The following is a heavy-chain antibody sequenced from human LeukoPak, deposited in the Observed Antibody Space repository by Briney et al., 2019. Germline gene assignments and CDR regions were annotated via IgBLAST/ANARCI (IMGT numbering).Heavy chain of an antibody. D-gene: IGHD6-19*01. V-gene: IGHV1-2*02. CDR3: ARDGPPGSIAVAGTFDY. CDR1: GYTFTGYY. CDR2: INPNSGGT. Sequence: ASVKVSCKASGYTFTGYYMHWVRQAPGQGLEWMGWINPNSGGTNYAQKVQGRVTMTRDTSISTAYMELSRLRSDDTAVYYCARDGPPGSIAVAGTFDYWGQGTLVTVSS. J-gene: IGHJ4*02.